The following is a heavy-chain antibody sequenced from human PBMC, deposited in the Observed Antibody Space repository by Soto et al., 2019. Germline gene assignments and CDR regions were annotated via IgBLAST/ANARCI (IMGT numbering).Heavy chain of an antibody. CDR1: GGTFSSYA. D-gene: IGHD6-13*01. CDR2: ISPIFGTA. J-gene: IGHJ6*02. V-gene: IGHV1-69*13. CDR3: ARGGGIAAAGTHLDNSYYYYGMDV. Sequence: SVKVSCKASGGTFSSYAISWGLHPPGQGLEAVGGISPIFGTANYGQKFQGRVTITADESTSTAYMELSSLRSEDTAVYYCARGGGIAAAGTHLDNSYYYYGMDVWGQGTTVTVSS.